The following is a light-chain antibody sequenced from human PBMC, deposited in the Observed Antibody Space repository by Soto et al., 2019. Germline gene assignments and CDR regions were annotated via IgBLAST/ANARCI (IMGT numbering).Light chain of an antibody. CDR3: MQALQTPLT. CDR2: LGS. J-gene: IGKJ4*01. Sequence: DIVMTQTTLSLPVTPGEPASISCRSSQSLLHSNGYNYLDWYLQKPGQSPQLLIYLGSNRASGVPDRFSGSGSGTDFTLKISRVEVEDVGVYYCMQALQTPLTFGGGTKVEIK. CDR1: QSLLHSNGYNY. V-gene: IGKV2-28*01.